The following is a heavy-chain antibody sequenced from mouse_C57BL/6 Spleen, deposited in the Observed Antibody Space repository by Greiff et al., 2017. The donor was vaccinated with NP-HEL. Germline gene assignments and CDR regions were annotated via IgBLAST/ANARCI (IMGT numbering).Heavy chain of an antibody. D-gene: IGHD2-4*01. CDR3: ARGGYDYDPYWYFDV. J-gene: IGHJ1*03. V-gene: IGHV7-1*01. Sequence: EVKLVESGGGLVQSGRSLRLSCATSGFTFSDFYMEWVRQAPGKGLEWIAARRNKANDYTTEYSASVKGRFIVSRDTSQSILYLQMNALRAEDTAMYYCARGGYDYDPYWYFDVWGTGTTVTVSS. CDR2: RRNKANDYTT. CDR1: GFTFSDFY.